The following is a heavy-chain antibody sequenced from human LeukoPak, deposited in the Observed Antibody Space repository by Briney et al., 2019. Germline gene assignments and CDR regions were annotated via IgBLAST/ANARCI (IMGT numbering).Heavy chain of an antibody. V-gene: IGHV3-23*01. CDR2: ISGSGDRT. J-gene: IGHJ5*02. D-gene: IGHD3-9*01. Sequence: SGGSLRLSCAASGSGFTFNNYWMHWVRQAPGKGLVWVSAISGSGDRTYYADSVKGRFTISRDNSKNTLYLQMNSLRAEDTAVYYCAKDPNFDWLLPNWFDPWGQGTLVTVSS. CDR1: GSGFTFNNYW. CDR3: AKDPNFDWLLPNWFDP.